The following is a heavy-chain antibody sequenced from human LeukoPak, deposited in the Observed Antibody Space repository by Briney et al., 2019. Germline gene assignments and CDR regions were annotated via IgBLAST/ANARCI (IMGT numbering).Heavy chain of an antibody. D-gene: IGHD3-9*01. CDR3: ARGFRRYFDWLSHGYYYYGMDV. V-gene: IGHV4-34*01. CDR1: GGSFSGYY. J-gene: IGHJ6*02. CDR2: INHGGST. Sequence: PSETLSLTCAVYGGSFSGYYWSWIRQPPGKGLEWIGEINHGGSTNYNPSLKSRVTISVDTSKNQFSLKLSSVTAADTAVYYCARGFRRYFDWLSHGYYYYGMDVWGQGTTVTVSS.